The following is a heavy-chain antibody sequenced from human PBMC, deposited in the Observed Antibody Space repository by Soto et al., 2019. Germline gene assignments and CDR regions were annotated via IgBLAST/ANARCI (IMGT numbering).Heavy chain of an antibody. Sequence: EVQLVESGGGLVKPGGSLRLSCAASGFTLTSYSMNWVRQAPGKGLEWVSSISSSSSHIYYADSVKGRFTISRDNARNSVYLQMNSLRAEDTAVYYWVRERGLSSFYGMDVWGQGTTVTVSS. J-gene: IGHJ6*02. V-gene: IGHV3-21*02. CDR2: ISSSSSHI. CDR3: VRERGLSSFYGMDV. D-gene: IGHD3-10*01. CDR1: GFTLTSYS.